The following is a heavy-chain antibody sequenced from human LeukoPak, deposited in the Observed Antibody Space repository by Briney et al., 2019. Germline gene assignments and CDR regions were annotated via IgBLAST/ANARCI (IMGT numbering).Heavy chain of an antibody. Sequence: GGSLRLSCAASGFTFSNYWMHWVRQAPGKGLVWVSRINSDGINTSYADSVKGRFTISRDNAKNTLNLQMNSLRAEDTAVYYCARPRLRGYSYDFDYWGQGTLVTVSS. V-gene: IGHV3-74*01. CDR1: GFTFSNYW. D-gene: IGHD5-18*01. J-gene: IGHJ4*02. CDR2: INSDGINT. CDR3: ARPRLRGYSYDFDY.